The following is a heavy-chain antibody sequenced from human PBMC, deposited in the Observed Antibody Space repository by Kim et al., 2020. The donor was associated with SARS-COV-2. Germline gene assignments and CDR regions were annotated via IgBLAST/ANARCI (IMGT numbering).Heavy chain of an antibody. J-gene: IGHJ4*02. V-gene: IGHV3-30*01. CDR3: ARSKSKLVRPFYYFDY. Sequence: SVQGRVTISRANSKNTMYLQMNSLRAEDTAVYYCARSKSKLVRPFYYFDYWGQGTLVTVSS. D-gene: IGHD6-13*01.